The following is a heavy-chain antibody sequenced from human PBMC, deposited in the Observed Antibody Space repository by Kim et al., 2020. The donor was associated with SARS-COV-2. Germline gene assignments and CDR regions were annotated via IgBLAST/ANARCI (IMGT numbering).Heavy chain of an antibody. Sequence: GGSLRLSCVASGFDFRSHAMHWVHQAPGKGLEWVAIISTVGSSAYPDSVKGRFTISRENSKNALYLQMNSLRPEDTAVYYCAREWADYDSSGYDYWGQGTLVTVSS. D-gene: IGHD3-22*01. CDR2: ISTVGSSA. J-gene: IGHJ4*02. V-gene: IGHV3-30*04. CDR1: GFDFRSHA. CDR3: AREWADYDSSGYDY.